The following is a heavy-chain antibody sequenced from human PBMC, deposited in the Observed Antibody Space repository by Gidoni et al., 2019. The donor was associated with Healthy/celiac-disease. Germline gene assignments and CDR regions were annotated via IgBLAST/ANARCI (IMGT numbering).Heavy chain of an antibody. CDR2: ISWNSGSI. CDR3: AKDILEEGIAVAGYDY. V-gene: IGHV3-9*01. Sequence: EVQLVESGGGLVQPGMSLRLSCAASGFTFDDYAMHWVRQAPGKGLEWVSGISWNSGSIGYADSVKGRFTISRDNAKNSLYLQMNSLRAEDTALYYCAKDILEEGIAVAGYDYWGQGTLVTVSS. CDR1: GFTFDDYA. D-gene: IGHD6-19*01. J-gene: IGHJ4*02.